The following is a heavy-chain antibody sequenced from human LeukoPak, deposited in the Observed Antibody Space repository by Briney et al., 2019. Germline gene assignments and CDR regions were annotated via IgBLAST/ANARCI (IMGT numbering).Heavy chain of an antibody. CDR2: IKQDGSEK. Sequence: GGSLRLSCAASGFTFSTYGMHWVRQAPGKGLEWVANIKQDGSEKYYVDSVKGRFTISRDNAKSSLYLQMNSLRAEDTAVYYCARDENILGDYWGQGTLVTVSS. D-gene: IGHD2/OR15-2a*01. J-gene: IGHJ4*02. V-gene: IGHV3-7*01. CDR3: ARDENILGDY. CDR1: GFTFSTYG.